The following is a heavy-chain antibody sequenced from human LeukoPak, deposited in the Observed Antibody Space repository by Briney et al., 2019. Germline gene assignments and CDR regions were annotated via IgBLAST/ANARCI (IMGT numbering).Heavy chain of an antibody. J-gene: IGHJ4*02. CDR2: IIGSGGNT. Sequence: GGCLRLSCAASGFTFSSYAMSWVRQAPGKGLAWFSAIIGSGGNTYYAGSVKGRFTISRDNSKNTLYLQMNSLRAEDTAVYYCAKGLPDCSSTSCYVGLGYWGQGTLVTVSS. V-gene: IGHV3-23*01. CDR3: AKGLPDCSSTSCYVGLGY. D-gene: IGHD2-2*01. CDR1: GFTFSSYA.